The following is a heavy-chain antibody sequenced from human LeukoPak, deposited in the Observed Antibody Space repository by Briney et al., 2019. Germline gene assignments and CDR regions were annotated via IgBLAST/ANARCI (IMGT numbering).Heavy chain of an antibody. CDR3: ASEGSIAGGYFDY. CDR2: ICHSGST. D-gene: IGHD6-6*01. Sequence: PSETLSLTCTVSGYSISSGYYWGWIRQPPGKGLEWIGSICHSGSTYYNPSLKSRVTISVDTSKNQFSLELSSVTAADTAVYYCASEGSIAGGYFDYWGQGTLVTVSS. V-gene: IGHV4-38-2*02. J-gene: IGHJ4*02. CDR1: GYSISSGYY.